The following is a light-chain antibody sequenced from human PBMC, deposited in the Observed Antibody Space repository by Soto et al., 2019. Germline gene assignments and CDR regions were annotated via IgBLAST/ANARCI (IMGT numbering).Light chain of an antibody. CDR1: QSVSTF. CDR2: NAS. CDR3: QQRGVWPPIT. Sequence: EIVLTQSPATLSLSPGERAILSCRASQSVSTFLAWFQQKPGQPPRLLIYNASNRTTGIPARFSGSGSGTDFTLPIISLEPEDFAVYYCQQRGVWPPITFGQGTRLEI. V-gene: IGKV3-11*01. J-gene: IGKJ5*01.